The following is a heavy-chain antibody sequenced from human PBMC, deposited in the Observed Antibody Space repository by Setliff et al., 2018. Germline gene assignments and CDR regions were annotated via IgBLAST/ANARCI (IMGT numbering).Heavy chain of an antibody. V-gene: IGHV1-46*01. CDR1: GYTFTSYY. D-gene: IGHD3-3*01. CDR2: LNPGGGSS. CDR3: AGQGPIFGSGLIPGFDQ. Sequence: ASVKVSCKASGYTFTSYYMHWVRQAPGQGLEWMGILNPGGGSSSSAQRFQGRVTMTRDTSTNTAYMELNSLRTEDTAIYFCAGQGPIFGSGLIPGFDQWGQGTMVTVSS. J-gene: IGHJ5*02.